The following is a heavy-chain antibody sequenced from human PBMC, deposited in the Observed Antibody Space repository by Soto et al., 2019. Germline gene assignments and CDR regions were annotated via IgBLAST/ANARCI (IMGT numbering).Heavy chain of an antibody. J-gene: IGHJ5*02. Sequence: QVQLVQSGAEVKKPGASVKVSCKAAGYTFTNYGISWVRQAPGQGLEWMGWIVTYNGNTQSTQKLQGRVTMTTDTSTSRAYMELRSPRSDDTAVYYCARGPKSSGWSGKWFDAWGQGTMVTVSS. V-gene: IGHV1-18*01. D-gene: IGHD6-19*01. CDR2: IVTYNGNT. CDR1: GYTFTNYG. CDR3: ARGPKSSGWSGKWFDA.